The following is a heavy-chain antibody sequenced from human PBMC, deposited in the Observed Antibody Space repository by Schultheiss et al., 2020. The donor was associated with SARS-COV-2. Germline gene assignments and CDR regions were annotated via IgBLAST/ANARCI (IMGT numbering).Heavy chain of an antibody. D-gene: IGHD6-19*01. V-gene: IGHV1-18*01. Sequence: ASVKVSCKASGYTFISYDINWVRQATGQGLEWMGWISAYNGNTNYAQKLQGRVTMTTDTSTSTAYMELSSLRSEDTAIYYCAIQWTVAGQAGVYYYYYGMDVWGQGTTVTVSS. J-gene: IGHJ6*02. CDR2: ISAYNGNT. CDR3: AIQWTVAGQAGVYYYYYGMDV. CDR1: GYTFISYD.